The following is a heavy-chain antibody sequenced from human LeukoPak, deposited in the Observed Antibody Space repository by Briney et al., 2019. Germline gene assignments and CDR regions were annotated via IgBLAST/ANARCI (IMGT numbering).Heavy chain of an antibody. CDR1: GFTFDDYG. D-gene: IGHD2-15*01. Sequence: PGGSLRLSCAASGFTFDDYGMSWVRQAPGKGLECVSGINWNGASTGYADSVKGRFTISRDNAKNSLYLQMNSLRAEDTALYHCARVNEFYCSGGSCHRSPRYYYYGMDVWGQGTTVTVSS. CDR3: ARVNEFYCSGGSCHRSPRYYYYGMDV. J-gene: IGHJ6*02. CDR2: INWNGAST. V-gene: IGHV3-20*01.